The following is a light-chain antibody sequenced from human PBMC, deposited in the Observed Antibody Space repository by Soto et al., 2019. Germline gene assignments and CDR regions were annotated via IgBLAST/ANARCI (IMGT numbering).Light chain of an antibody. CDR1: QNINNY. CDR3: QQYENLPT. J-gene: IGKJ5*01. CDR2: DAS. Sequence: DIQMTQSPSSPSASVGDRVTITCQASQNINNYLNWYQQKPGRAPKLLIYDASNLEAGVPSRFRGSGSGTDFTFTISRLQPEDIATYDCQQYENLPTFGQGTRLEIK. V-gene: IGKV1-33*01.